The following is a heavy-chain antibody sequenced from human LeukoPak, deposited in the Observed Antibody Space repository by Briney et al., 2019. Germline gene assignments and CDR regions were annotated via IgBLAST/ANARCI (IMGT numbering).Heavy chain of an antibody. CDR3: ARGRPLHYSSGRYHFDY. J-gene: IGHJ4*02. D-gene: IGHD3-10*01. CDR2: IIPIFGTA. Sequence: SVKVSCKASGGTFSSYAISWVRQAPGQGLEWMGGIIPIFGTANYAQKFQGRVTITADESTSTAYMELSSLRSEDTAVYYCARGRPLHYSSGRYHFDYWGQGTLVTVSS. CDR1: GGTFSSYA. V-gene: IGHV1-69*13.